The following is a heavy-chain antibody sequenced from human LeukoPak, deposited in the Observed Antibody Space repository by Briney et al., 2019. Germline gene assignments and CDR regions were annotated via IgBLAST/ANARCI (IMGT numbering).Heavy chain of an antibody. CDR1: GYSFTTCW. J-gene: IGHJ3*02. D-gene: IGHD5-24*01. CDR3: ARSPRDGYHDAFDI. Sequence: GESLKISCKGSGYSFTTCWIGWVRQMPGKGLEWVGIIYPGDSETRYSPSFQDQVAISADKSITIAYLQWSSLKASDTAMYYCARSPRDGYHDAFDIWGQGTMVTVSS. CDR2: IYPGDSET. V-gene: IGHV5-51*01.